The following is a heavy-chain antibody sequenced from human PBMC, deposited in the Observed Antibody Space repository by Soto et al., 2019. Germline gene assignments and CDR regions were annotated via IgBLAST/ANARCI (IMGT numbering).Heavy chain of an antibody. CDR2: VSYDGSNT. CDR1: GFIFSTYT. Sequence: GGSLRLSCAASGFIFSTYTMYWVRQAPGKGLEWVALVSYDGSNTYHAESVKGRFTISRDDSKNTLYLQMSSLGVEDTAVYYCARARAGRVVISSFDSWGQGTLVTVS. J-gene: IGHJ4*02. D-gene: IGHD3-22*01. CDR3: ARARAGRVVISSFDS. V-gene: IGHV3-30-3*01.